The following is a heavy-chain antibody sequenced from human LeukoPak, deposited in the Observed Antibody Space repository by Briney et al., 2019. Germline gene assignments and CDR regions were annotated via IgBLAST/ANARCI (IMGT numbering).Heavy chain of an antibody. Sequence: ASVKVSCKASGYTFTGYYIHWVRQAPGQGLEWMGWITPNSGDTDYAQKFQGRVTMTRDTSISTAYMELSRLRSDDTAVYYCARLRVNGVSSGYYYAFDYWGQGTLVTVSS. CDR1: GYTFTGYY. D-gene: IGHD3-22*01. J-gene: IGHJ4*02. V-gene: IGHV1-2*02. CDR2: ITPNSGDT. CDR3: ARLRVNGVSSGYYYAFDY.